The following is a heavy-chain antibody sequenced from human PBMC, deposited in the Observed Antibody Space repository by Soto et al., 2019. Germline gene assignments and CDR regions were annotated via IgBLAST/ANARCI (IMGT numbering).Heavy chain of an antibody. CDR3: ARYSNYNHNWFDP. CDR1: GGSISSGGYS. D-gene: IGHD4-4*01. V-gene: IGHV4-30-2*01. CDR2: IYHSGST. J-gene: IGHJ5*02. Sequence: QLQLQESGSGLVKPSQTLSLTCAVSGGSISSGGYSWSWIRQPPVKGLEWIGYIYHSGSTYYNPSLKSRVTISVDRSKNQFSLKLSSVTAADTAVYYCARYSNYNHNWFDPWGQGTLVTVSS.